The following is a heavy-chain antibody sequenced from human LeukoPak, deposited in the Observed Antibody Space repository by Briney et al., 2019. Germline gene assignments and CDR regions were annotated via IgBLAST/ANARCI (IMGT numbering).Heavy chain of an antibody. CDR1: GGSISSYY. V-gene: IGHV4-59*01. D-gene: IGHD5-18*01. J-gene: IGHJ6*03. CDR2: IYYSGST. Sequence: KPSETLSLTCTVSGGSISSYYWSWIRQPPGKGVEWIGYIYYSGSTNYNPSLKSRVTISVDTSKNQFSLKLSSVTAADTAVYYCARGGYSYPPTTVYMDVWGKGTTVTASS. CDR3: ARGGYSYPPTTVYMDV.